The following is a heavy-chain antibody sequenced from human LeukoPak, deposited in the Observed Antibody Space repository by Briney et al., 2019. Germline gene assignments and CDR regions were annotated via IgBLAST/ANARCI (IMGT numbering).Heavy chain of an antibody. CDR2: ISGSGSTI. J-gene: IGHJ4*02. V-gene: IGHV3-23*01. CDR1: GFTFSSYA. Sequence: PGGSLRLSCAASGFTFSSYAMSWVRQAPGKGLEWVSAISGSGSTIYYADSVKGRFTISRDNAKNSLYLQMNSLRAEDTAVYYCARGHDGYIHYWGQGTLVTVSS. D-gene: IGHD3-16*01. CDR3: ARGHDGYIHY.